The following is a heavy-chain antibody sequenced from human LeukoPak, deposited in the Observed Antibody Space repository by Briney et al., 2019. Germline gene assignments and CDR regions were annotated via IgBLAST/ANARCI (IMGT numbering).Heavy chain of an antibody. D-gene: IGHD3-10*02. CDR3: ARSPRFGEFNS. Sequence: GGSLRLSCAASGFTVSSNYMSLVRQAPGKGLEWVSVIYSGGSTYYADSVKGRFTISRDNSKNTLYLQMNSLRPEDTAVYYCARSPRFGEFNSWGQGTLVTVSS. V-gene: IGHV3-66*02. CDR2: IYSGGST. CDR1: GFTVSSNY. J-gene: IGHJ4*02.